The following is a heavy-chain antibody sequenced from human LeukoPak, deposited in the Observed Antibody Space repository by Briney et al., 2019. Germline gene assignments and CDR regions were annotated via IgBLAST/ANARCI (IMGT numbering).Heavy chain of an antibody. V-gene: IGHV3-30-3*01. J-gene: IGHJ4*02. CDR1: GFTFSSYA. Sequence: PGRSLRLSCAASGFTFSSYAMHWVRQAPGKGLEWVAVISYDGSNKYYADSVKGRFTISRDKSKNTLYLQMNSLRAEDTAVYYCATKMGDYWGQGTRVTVSS. D-gene: IGHD2-8*01. CDR3: ATKMGDY. CDR2: ISYDGSNK.